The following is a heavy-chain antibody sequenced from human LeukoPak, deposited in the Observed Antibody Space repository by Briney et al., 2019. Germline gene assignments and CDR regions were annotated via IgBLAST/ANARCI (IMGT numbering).Heavy chain of an antibody. D-gene: IGHD1-26*01. J-gene: IGHJ4*02. Sequence: ASVKVSCKASGYTFTSYAMHWVRQAPGQRLEWMGWINAGNGNTKYSQKFQGRVTITRDTSASTAYMELSSLRSEDTAVYYCARPLLGGSYYDYWGQGTLVTVSS. CDR2: INAGNGNT. CDR1: GYTFTSYA. CDR3: ARPLLGGSYYDY. V-gene: IGHV1-3*01.